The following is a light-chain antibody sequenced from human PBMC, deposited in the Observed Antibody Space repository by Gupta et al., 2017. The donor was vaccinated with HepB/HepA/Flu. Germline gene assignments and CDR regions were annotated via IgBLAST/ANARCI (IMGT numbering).Light chain of an antibody. CDR2: YND. CDR3: ADWDESLNGVV. Sequence: QSVLTQSPSLSGTPGQRVTISCSGSSSNVGSKNVNWYQQLPGRAPKLLIYYNDERPSGVPDRFSGYKSDTSASLAISGLQSEDEADYYCADWDESLNGVVFGGGTKLTVL. CDR1: SSNVGSKN. V-gene: IGLV1-44*01. J-gene: IGLJ2*01.